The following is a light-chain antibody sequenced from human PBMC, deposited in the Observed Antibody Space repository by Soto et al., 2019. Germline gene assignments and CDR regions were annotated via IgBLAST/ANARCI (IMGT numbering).Light chain of an antibody. J-gene: IGLJ3*02. Sequence: QSVLTQPPSVSGAPGQRVTISCTESSSNIGAGYDVHWYQQLPGTAPKLLIYGNSNRPSGVPDRFSGSKSGTSASLAITGLPAEDEADYYCPSYDSSLSGWVFGGGTKLTVL. CDR3: PSYDSSLSGWV. CDR1: SSNIGAGYD. CDR2: GNS. V-gene: IGLV1-40*01.